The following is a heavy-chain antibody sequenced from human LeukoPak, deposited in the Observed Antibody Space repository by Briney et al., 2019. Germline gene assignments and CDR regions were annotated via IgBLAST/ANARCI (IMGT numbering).Heavy chain of an antibody. V-gene: IGHV3-23*01. D-gene: IGHD3-9*01. Sequence: GGSLRLSCAASGFTFSNYAMSWVRQAPGEGLEWVSAITGSGGNTYYADSVKGRFTISRDNYKNTVFLQMNSLRAEDTAVYYCAKWGDYDGFPDYYVSEYWGQGTLVTVSS. CDR3: AKWGDYDGFPDYYVSEY. CDR2: ITGSGGNT. CDR1: GFTFSNYA. J-gene: IGHJ4*02.